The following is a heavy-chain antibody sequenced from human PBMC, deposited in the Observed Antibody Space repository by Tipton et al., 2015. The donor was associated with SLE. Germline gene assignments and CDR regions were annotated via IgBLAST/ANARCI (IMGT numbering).Heavy chain of an antibody. CDR3: ARPYGSGSFQLDY. D-gene: IGHD3-10*01. V-gene: IGHV5-51*07. CDR2: IYPDDSDT. J-gene: IGHJ4*02. CDR1: GYSFTSYW. Sequence: QLVQSGAEVKKPGESLKISCKGSGYSFTSYWIGWVHQMPGKGLEWMGIIYPDDSDTRYSPSFQGQVTISADKSISTAYVQWSSLKTSDTAMYYCARPYGSGSFQLDYWGQGTLVTVSS.